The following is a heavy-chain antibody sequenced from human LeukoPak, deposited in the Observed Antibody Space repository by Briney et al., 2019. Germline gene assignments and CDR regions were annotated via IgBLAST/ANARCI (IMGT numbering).Heavy chain of an antibody. CDR3: ATYRQVLLPFES. J-gene: IGHJ4*02. D-gene: IGHD2-8*02. CDR1: GFTFSRYA. CDR2: IFPSGGEI. Sequence: PGGSLRLSCAASGFTFSRYAMSLVRQAPGKGLEWVSSIFPSGGEIHYADSVRGRFTISRDNSKITLSLQMNSLRAEDTAIYYCATYRQVLLPFESWGQGTLVTVSS. V-gene: IGHV3-23*01.